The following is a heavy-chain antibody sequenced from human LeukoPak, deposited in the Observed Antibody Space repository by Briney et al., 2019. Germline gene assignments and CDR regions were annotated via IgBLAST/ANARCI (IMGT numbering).Heavy chain of an antibody. J-gene: IGHJ5*02. V-gene: IGHV3-23*01. CDR1: GFTFGSYG. CDR2: ISSGGGST. Sequence: GGTLRLPCAASGFTFGSYGMSWVRQAPGKGLEWVSGISSGGGSTYYADSVKGRFTISRDNFKDTLYLQMNTLRAEDTAVYYCAKSQGWFDPWGQGTLVTVSS. CDR3: AKSQGWFDP.